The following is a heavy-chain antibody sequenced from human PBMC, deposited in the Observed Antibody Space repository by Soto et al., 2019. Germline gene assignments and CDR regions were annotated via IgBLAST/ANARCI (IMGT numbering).Heavy chain of an antibody. D-gene: IGHD3-3*01. CDR2: INPKSGGT. J-gene: IGHJ4*02. CDR1: GYTFTGYY. Sequence: ASVKVSCKASGYTFTGYYIHWVRQAPGQGLEWMGWINPKSGGTNYAQNFQGRVTMTRDTSSTTVSMELSRLRSEDTAVYYCARGGITFFGVIDYWGQGNLVTGSS. V-gene: IGHV1-2*02. CDR3: ARGGITFFGVIDY.